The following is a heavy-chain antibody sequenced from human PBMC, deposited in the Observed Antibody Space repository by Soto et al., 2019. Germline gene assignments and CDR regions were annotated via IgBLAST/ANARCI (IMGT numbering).Heavy chain of an antibody. J-gene: IGHJ6*02. Sequence: ASVKVSCKASGYTFTSYAMHWVRQAPGQRLEWMGWINAGNGNTKYSQKFQGRVTITRDTSASTAYMELSSLRSEDTAVYYCARSGWYYYYYGMDVWGQGTRSPSP. D-gene: IGHD6-19*01. CDR3: ARSGWYYYYYGMDV. CDR1: GYTFTSYA. V-gene: IGHV1-3*01. CDR2: INAGNGNT.